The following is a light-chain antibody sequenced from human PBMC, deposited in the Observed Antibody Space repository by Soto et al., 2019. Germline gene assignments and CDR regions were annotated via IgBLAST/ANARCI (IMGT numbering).Light chain of an antibody. CDR1: QSVSSSY. V-gene: IGKV3-20*01. J-gene: IGKJ2*01. CDR3: QQYGSSPLYI. CDR2: GAS. Sequence: EIVLTQSPGTLSLSPGERATLSCRASQSVSSSYLAWYQQKPGQAPRLLIYGASSRATGIPDRFSGSGSGTDCPLTISRQELEEFAVYYCQQYGSSPLYIFGQGTKLEIK.